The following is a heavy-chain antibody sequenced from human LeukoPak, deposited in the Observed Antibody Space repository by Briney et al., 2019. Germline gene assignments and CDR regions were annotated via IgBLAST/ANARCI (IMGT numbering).Heavy chain of an antibody. D-gene: IGHD2-2*01. Sequence: GGSLRLSCAASGFTFRSYSMTWVRRAPGKGLEWVSSISSSSSYIYYADSVKGRFTISRDNAKNSLYLQMNSLRAEDTAVYYCARAGGSSTSPYDAFDIWGQGTMVTVSS. CDR2: ISSSSSYI. CDR3: ARAGGSSTSPYDAFDI. CDR1: GFTFRSYS. J-gene: IGHJ3*02. V-gene: IGHV3-21*01.